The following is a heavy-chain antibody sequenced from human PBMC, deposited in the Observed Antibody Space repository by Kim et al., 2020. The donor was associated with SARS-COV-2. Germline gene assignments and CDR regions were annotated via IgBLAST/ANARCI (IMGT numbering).Heavy chain of an antibody. CDR3: ARGIPGSHQNLYGDREKTNFDY. J-gene: IGHJ4*02. Sequence: GGSLRLSCAASGFTFSSYWMSWVRQAPGKGLEWVANIKQDGSEKYYVDSVKGRFTISRDNAKNSLYLQMNSLRAEDTAVYYCARGIPGSHQNLYGDREKTNFDYWGQGTLVTVSS. D-gene: IGHD4-17*01. CDR2: IKQDGSEK. V-gene: IGHV3-7*01. CDR1: GFTFSSYW.